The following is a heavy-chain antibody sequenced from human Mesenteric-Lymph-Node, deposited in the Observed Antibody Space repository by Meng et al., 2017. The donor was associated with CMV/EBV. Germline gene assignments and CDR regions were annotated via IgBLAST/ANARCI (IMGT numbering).Heavy chain of an antibody. CDR1: GFTFENYA. J-gene: IGHJ4*02. D-gene: IGHD6-19*01. CDR3: AKDRNPYRSGDLSEY. Sequence: GGSLRLSCTVSGFTFENYAMNWVRQAPGKGLEWVSVIYSGGYSTFYSDSVRGRFAISRDNSKNTLYLQMNSLRVEDTAVYYCAKDRNPYRSGDLSEYWGPGTLVTVSS. CDR2: IYSGGYST. V-gene: IGHV3-23*03.